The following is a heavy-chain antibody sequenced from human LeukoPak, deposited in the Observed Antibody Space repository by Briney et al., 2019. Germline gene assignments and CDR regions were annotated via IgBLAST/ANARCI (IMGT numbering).Heavy chain of an antibody. CDR2: IYSGGST. J-gene: IGHJ4*02. CDR1: GFTVSSNY. D-gene: IGHD2-8*02. Sequence: GGSLRLSCAASGFTVSSNYMNWVRQAPGKGLEWVSVIYSGGSTYYADSVRGRFTISRDNSKSTLSLQMNSLRAEDTAIYYCATYRQVLLPFESWGQGTLVTVSS. CDR3: ATYRQVLLPFES. V-gene: IGHV3-53*01.